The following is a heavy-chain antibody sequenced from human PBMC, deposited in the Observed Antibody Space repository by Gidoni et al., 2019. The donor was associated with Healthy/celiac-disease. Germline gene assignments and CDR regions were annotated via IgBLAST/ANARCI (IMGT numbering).Heavy chain of an antibody. CDR1: GYSISRGYS. Sequence: QVQLQESGPGLVKPPETLSPTCTVSGYSISRGYSWGWIRQPPGKGLEWIGSIYHSGSTYYNPSLKSRVTISVDTSKNQFSLKLSSVTAADTAVYYCARENADYGDLLYYYYYGMDVWGQGTTVTVSS. D-gene: IGHD4-17*01. CDR2: IYHSGST. CDR3: ARENADYGDLLYYYYYGMDV. V-gene: IGHV4-38-2*02. J-gene: IGHJ6*02.